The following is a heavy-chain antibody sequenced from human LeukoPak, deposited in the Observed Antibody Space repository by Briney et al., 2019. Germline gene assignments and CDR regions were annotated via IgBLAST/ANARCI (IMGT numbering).Heavy chain of an antibody. V-gene: IGHV3-66*01. J-gene: IGHJ4*02. CDR3: ARKSVAEAPPYFDF. CDR2: IYSGGTT. Sequence: PGGSLRLSCAASGFSVSTNYLTWVRQAPGKGLEWVSVIYSGGTTYSADSLKDRFTISRDGSTNTVYLQMNSLRPEDTAVYYCARKSVAEAPPYFDFWGQGILVTVSS. CDR1: GFSVSTNY. D-gene: IGHD2-21*01.